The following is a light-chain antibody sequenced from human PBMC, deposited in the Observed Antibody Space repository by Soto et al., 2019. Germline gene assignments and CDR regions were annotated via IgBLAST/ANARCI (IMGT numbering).Light chain of an antibody. CDR3: SSYRGTSTLL. J-gene: IGLJ2*01. CDR1: SSDVGGYND. V-gene: IGLV2-14*01. Sequence: QYALPQPASVSGSPGPSITISCTGSSSDVGGYNDVSWYQQHPGKAPNLMIYEVNNRPSGVSDRFSGAKSGNTASLTISGLQTEDEADYYCSSYRGTSTLLFGGGTQVTVL. CDR2: EVN.